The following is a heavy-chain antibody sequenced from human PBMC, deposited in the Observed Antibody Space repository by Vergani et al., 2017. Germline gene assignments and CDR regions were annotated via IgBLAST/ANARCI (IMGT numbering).Heavy chain of an antibody. CDR3: ARWGVRDMSFDF. J-gene: IGHJ4*02. CDR2: INTLTRSV. Sequence: QVQLVQSGSDLRKPGASVTLSCKASGYSFVNYASNWLRQAPGHGLEWMGWINTLTRSVTYAKGFTGRFVFSLDTSVSTAYLHITSLKPEDSAVYYCARWGVRDMSFDFWGPGALVTVSS. CDR1: GYSFVNYA. D-gene: IGHD3-10*01. V-gene: IGHV7-4-1*02.